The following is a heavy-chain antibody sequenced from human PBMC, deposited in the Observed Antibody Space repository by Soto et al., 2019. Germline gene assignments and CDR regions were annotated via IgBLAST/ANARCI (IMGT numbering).Heavy chain of an antibody. CDR3: ARGPPYCSGGSCLAYYFDY. J-gene: IGHJ4*02. CDR1: GGSFSGYY. CDR2: INHSGST. D-gene: IGHD2-15*01. V-gene: IGHV4-34*01. Sequence: PSETLSLTCAVYGGSFSGYYWSWIRQPPGKGLEWIGEINHSGSTNYNPSLKSRVTISVDTSKNQFSLKLSSVTAADTAVYYCARGPPYCSGGSCLAYYFDYWGQGTLVTVSS.